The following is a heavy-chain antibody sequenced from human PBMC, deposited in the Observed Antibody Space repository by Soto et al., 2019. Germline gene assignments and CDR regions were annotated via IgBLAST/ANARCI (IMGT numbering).Heavy chain of an antibody. CDR3: AKDRYDILTGYPIQYGMDV. V-gene: IGHV3-23*01. CDR2: FSGSGDNT. CDR1: GFTFISYA. D-gene: IGHD3-9*01. J-gene: IGHJ6*02. Sequence: GGSLRLSCAASGFTFISYAMSWVRQAPWKGLEWVSSFSGSGDNTDYADSVKGRFTISGDNSKNTLYMQMNSLRAEDTAVYYCAKDRYDILTGYPIQYGMDVWGQGTTVTVSS.